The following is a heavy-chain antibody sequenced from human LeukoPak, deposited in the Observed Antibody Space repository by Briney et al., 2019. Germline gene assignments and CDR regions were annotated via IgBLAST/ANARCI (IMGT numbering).Heavy chain of an antibody. J-gene: IGHJ6*02. Sequence: ASVKVSCKASGYTFTSYAMNWVRQAPGQGLEWMGWINTNTGNPTYAQGFTGRFVFSLDTSVSTAYLQISSLKAEDTAVYYCAKGDITMVRGVISPYYYYYGMDVWGQGTTVTVSS. CDR2: INTNTGNP. CDR3: AKGDITMVRGVISPYYYYYGMDV. V-gene: IGHV7-4-1*02. D-gene: IGHD3-10*01. CDR1: GYTFTSYA.